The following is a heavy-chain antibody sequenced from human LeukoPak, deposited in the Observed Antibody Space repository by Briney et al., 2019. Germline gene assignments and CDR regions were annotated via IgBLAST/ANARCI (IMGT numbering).Heavy chain of an antibody. CDR1: GFTFSSYG. J-gene: IGHJ6*04. CDR3: AKDLQWPVPSNYYYYGMDV. Sequence: ESGRSLRLSCAASGFTFSSYGMHWVRQAPGKGLEWVAVISYDGSNKYYADSVKGRFTISRDNSKNTLYLQMNSLRAEDTAVYYCAKDLQWPVPSNYYYYGMDVWGKGTTVTVSS. CDR2: ISYDGSNK. V-gene: IGHV3-30*18. D-gene: IGHD6-19*01.